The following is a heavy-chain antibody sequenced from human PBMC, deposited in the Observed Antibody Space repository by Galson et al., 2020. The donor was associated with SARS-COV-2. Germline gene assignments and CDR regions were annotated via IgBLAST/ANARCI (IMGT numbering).Heavy chain of an antibody. Sequence: GGSLRLSCAASGFTFSSYSMNWVRQAPGKGLEWVSSISSSSSYIYYADSVKGRFTISRDNAKNSLYLQMNSLRAEDTAVYYCAREPPPADTAMPRPDWFDPWGQGTLVTVSS. CDR3: AREPPPADTAMPRPDWFDP. J-gene: IGHJ5*02. CDR1: GFTFSSYS. V-gene: IGHV3-21*01. CDR2: ISSSSSYI. D-gene: IGHD5-18*01.